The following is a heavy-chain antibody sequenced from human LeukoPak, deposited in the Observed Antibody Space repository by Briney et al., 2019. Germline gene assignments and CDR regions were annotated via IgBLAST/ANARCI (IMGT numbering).Heavy chain of an antibody. Sequence: PSETLSLTCAVYGGSFSGYYWSWIRQPPGKGLEWIGEINHSGSTNYNPSLKSRVTISVDTSKNQFSLKLSSVTAADTAVYYCARGFRYSSSWYYFDCWGQGTLVTVSS. D-gene: IGHD6-13*01. V-gene: IGHV4-34*01. J-gene: IGHJ4*02. CDR2: INHSGST. CDR1: GGSFSGYY. CDR3: ARGFRYSSSWYYFDC.